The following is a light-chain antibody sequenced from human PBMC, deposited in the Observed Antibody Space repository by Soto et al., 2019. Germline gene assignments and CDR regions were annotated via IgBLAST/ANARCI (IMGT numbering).Light chain of an antibody. CDR3: QQRSSWPRT. CDR2: DAS. V-gene: IGKV3-11*01. J-gene: IGKJ1*01. Sequence: EIVLTQSPVNLSLSPGERAALSCRASQGISSYLAWYQQKPGQAPRLLIYDASNRATGIPDRFSGSGSGTDFTLTISSLEPEDFAVYYCQQRSSWPRTFGQGTKVDI. CDR1: QGISSY.